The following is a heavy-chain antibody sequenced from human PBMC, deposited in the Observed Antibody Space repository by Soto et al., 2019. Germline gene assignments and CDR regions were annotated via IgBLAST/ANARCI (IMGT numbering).Heavy chain of an antibody. V-gene: IGHV3-23*01. CDR3: AKGTSYIDYFDY. CDR1: GFSFKNYA. Sequence: EVQVLESGGGLVQPGGSLRLSCAASGFSFKNYAMSWVRQAPGKGLEWVSGISDSGDNTYYADSVKGRFTISRDNSKNPLYLQMNSLRVEDTAMFYCAKGTSYIDYFDYWGQGTLVTVSS. CDR2: ISDSGDNT. J-gene: IGHJ4*02.